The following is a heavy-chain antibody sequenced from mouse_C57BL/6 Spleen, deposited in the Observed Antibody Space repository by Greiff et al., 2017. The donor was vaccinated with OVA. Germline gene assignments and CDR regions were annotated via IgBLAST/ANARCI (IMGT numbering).Heavy chain of an antibody. Sequence: EVHLVESGPELVKPGASVKMSCKASGYTFTDYNMHWVKQSHGKSLEWIGYINPNNGGTSYNQKFKGKATLTVNKSSSTAYMELRSLTSEDSAVYYCARENGSSSAWFAYWGQGTLVTVSA. CDR1: GYTFTDYN. V-gene: IGHV1-22*01. CDR3: ARENGSSSAWFAY. J-gene: IGHJ3*01. CDR2: INPNNGGT. D-gene: IGHD1-1*01.